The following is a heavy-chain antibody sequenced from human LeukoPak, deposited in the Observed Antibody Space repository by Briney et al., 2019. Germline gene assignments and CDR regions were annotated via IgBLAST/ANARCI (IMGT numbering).Heavy chain of an antibody. CDR3: ARDRSSGWYNDAFDI. J-gene: IGHJ3*02. Sequence: GGSLRLSCAASGFTFSSYGMNWVRQAPGKGLEWISYISSSRSNTMYYADSVKGRFTISRDNAKNSLYLQMNSLRAEDTAVYFCARDRSSGWYNDAFDIWGQGTMVTVSS. CDR1: GFTFSSYG. CDR2: ISSSRSNTM. D-gene: IGHD6-19*01. V-gene: IGHV3-48*01.